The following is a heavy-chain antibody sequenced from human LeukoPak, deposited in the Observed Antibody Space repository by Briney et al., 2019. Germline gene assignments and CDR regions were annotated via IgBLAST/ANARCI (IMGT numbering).Heavy chain of an antibody. CDR1: GFSFSSYW. Sequence: GGSLRLPCAAPGFSFSSYWMHWVRQAPGKGLVWVSRINGDGSTTTNADSLRGRFPISRDNAKNTLYLQMNSLRAEDTAVYYCARVVSMVRGASSGMDVWGQGTTVTVSS. CDR2: INGDGSTT. V-gene: IGHV3-74*01. J-gene: IGHJ6*02. CDR3: ARVVSMVRGASSGMDV. D-gene: IGHD3-10*01.